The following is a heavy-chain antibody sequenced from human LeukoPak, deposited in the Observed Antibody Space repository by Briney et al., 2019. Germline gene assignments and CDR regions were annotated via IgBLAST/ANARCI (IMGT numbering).Heavy chain of an antibody. V-gene: IGHV4-34*01. CDR3: ARDAAITGIWFDP. CDR1: GGSFSGYY. J-gene: IGHJ5*02. CDR2: INHSGST. D-gene: IGHD1-20*01. Sequence: PSETLSLTCAVYGGSFSGYYWSWIRQPPGKGPEWIGEINHSGSTNYNPSLKSRVTISVDTSKNQFSLKLSSVTAADTAVYYCARDAAITGIWFDPWGQGTLVTVSS.